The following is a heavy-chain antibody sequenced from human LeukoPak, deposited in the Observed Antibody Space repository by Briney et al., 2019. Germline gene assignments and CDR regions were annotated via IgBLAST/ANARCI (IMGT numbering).Heavy chain of an antibody. Sequence: PGGSLTLSCAASGYTFSDFSVNWLRQAPGKGLEWVSSISVRSNYRYYADSVRGRFTISRDDARDSLFLQMNSLRAEDTAVYFCVRLRRNNDRSGYYYYYDYWGQGTLVTVSS. CDR2: ISVRSNYR. D-gene: IGHD3-22*01. CDR3: VRLRRNNDRSGYYYYYDY. V-gene: IGHV3-21*01. J-gene: IGHJ4*02. CDR1: GYTFSDFS.